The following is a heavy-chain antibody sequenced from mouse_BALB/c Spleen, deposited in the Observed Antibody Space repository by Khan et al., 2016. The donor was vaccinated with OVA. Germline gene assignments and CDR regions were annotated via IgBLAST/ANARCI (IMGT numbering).Heavy chain of an antibody. Sequence: EVQLQESGPSLVKPSQTLSLTCSVTGDSITSGYWSWIRKFPGNKLEYMGYMIYSGNTYYNPSLKSRISITRHTSKNQYYLHSNSVTLEDTATYYCARSTYRYAFAYWGQGTLVTVSA. V-gene: IGHV3-8*02. CDR2: MIYSGNT. CDR3: ARSTYRYAFAY. CDR1: GDSITSGY. D-gene: IGHD2-14*01. J-gene: IGHJ3*01.